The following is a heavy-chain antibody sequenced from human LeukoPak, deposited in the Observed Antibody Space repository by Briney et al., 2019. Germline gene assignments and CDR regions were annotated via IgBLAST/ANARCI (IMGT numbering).Heavy chain of an antibody. D-gene: IGHD4-17*01. J-gene: IGHJ3*02. Sequence: GGSLRLSCAASGFTFSSYAMHWVRQAPGKGLEWVAVISYDGSNKYYADSVKGRFTISRDNSKNTLYVQMNSLRGEDTAVYYCAREAYYGDSSHGAFDIWGQGTMVTVSS. V-gene: IGHV3-30-3*01. CDR3: AREAYYGDSSHGAFDI. CDR1: GFTFSSYA. CDR2: ISYDGSNK.